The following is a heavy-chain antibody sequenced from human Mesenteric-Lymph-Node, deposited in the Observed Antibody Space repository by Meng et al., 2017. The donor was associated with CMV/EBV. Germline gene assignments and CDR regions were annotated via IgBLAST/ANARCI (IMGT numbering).Heavy chain of an antibody. Sequence: QFQLVQSGDEVKKPGASVKVSCKASGYTFSSYAMHWVRQAPGQRLEWMGWINIVEDKTKTSQNFQGRVTLTRDTSANTAYMELSSLRSDDTAVYYCARTNNWGFDYWGQGTLVTVSS. CDR2: INIVEDKT. CDR3: ARTNNWGFDY. J-gene: IGHJ4*02. CDR1: GYTFSSYA. V-gene: IGHV1-3*04. D-gene: IGHD3-16*01.